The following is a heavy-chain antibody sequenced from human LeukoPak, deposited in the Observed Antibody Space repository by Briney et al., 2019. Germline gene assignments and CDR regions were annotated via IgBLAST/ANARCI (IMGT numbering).Heavy chain of an antibody. CDR2: CKNKADGYTT. Sequence: GGSLRLSCAASGFTFSSYAMSWVRQAPGKGLEWVGRCKNKADGYTTEYAASVKGRFIVSRDDSKKSLYLQMNSLKTEDTAIYYCVRVMEYSYDYWGQGSLVTVSS. V-gene: IGHV3-72*01. CDR1: GFTFSSYA. J-gene: IGHJ4*02. D-gene: IGHD6-6*01. CDR3: VRVMEYSYDY.